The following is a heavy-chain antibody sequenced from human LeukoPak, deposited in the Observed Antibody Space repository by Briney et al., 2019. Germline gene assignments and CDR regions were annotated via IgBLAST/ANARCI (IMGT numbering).Heavy chain of an antibody. D-gene: IGHD2-8*02. CDR3: ARHNHDWGWDF. CDR2: IWPDGTIQ. Sequence: GGSLRLSCAASGFIFSYYDMHWVRQAPGKGLEWLAVIWPDGTIQYYADPVKGRFTISRDNSKNTLYLQLTGLRAADSAVYYCARHNHDWGWDFWGQGAQVTVSS. J-gene: IGHJ4*02. CDR1: GFIFSYYD. V-gene: IGHV3-33*01.